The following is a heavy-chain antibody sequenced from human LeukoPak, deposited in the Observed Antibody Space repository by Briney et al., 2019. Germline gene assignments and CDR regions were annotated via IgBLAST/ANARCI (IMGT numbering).Heavy chain of an antibody. Sequence: VASVKVSCKASGYRFSDYYMHWVRQAPGQGLEWMGWVNSNSGGTHYAQKFEGRVTMTRDTSIRTAYMEVSSLKIDDTALYYCARGYCSGGSCHHFDSWGQGTLVTVSS. CDR1: GYRFSDYY. V-gene: IGHV1-2*02. J-gene: IGHJ4*02. CDR2: VNSNSGGT. CDR3: ARGYCSGGSCHHFDS. D-gene: IGHD2-15*01.